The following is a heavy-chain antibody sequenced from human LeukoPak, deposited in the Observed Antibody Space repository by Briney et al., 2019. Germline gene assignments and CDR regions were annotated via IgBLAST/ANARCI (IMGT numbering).Heavy chain of an antibody. CDR2: ISAYNGNT. CDR3: ARDGDYDSSGPVSY. V-gene: IGHV1-18*01. CDR1: GGTFSSYA. Sequence: ASVKVSCKASGGTFSSYAISWVRQAPGQGLEWMGWISAYNGNTNCAQKLQGRVTMTTDTSTSTAYMELRSLRSDDTAVYYCARDGDYDSSGPVSYWGQGTLVTVSS. J-gene: IGHJ4*02. D-gene: IGHD3-22*01.